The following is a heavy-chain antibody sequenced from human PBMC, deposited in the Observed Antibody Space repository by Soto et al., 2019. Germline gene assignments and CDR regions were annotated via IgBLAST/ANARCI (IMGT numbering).Heavy chain of an antibody. V-gene: IGHV4-59*01. J-gene: IGHJ5*02. Sequence: SETLCVTCSVSGGSIVGYGGSWIRQPPGKGLEWIGYIYYSGSTNYNPSLKSRVTISVDTSKNQFSLKLSSVTAADTAVYYCARAEVGAKNYWFDPWGQGTLVTVSS. D-gene: IGHD1-26*01. CDR3: ARAEVGAKNYWFDP. CDR2: IYYSGST. CDR1: GGSIVGYG.